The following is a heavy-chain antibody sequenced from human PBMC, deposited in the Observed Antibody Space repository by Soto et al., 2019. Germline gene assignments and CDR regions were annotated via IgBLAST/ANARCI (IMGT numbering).Heavy chain of an antibody. J-gene: IGHJ4*02. V-gene: IGHV1-2*04. D-gene: IGHD3-9*01. CDR2: INPRSGGT. CDR3: ARGDILGGYYEEFDF. Sequence: QVQLVQSGAEVKKPGASVKVSCKASGYSFTAYYMHWVRQAPGQGLEWMGWINPRSGGTNYAQKFQGWVTMTRYTSISTAYMELSRLKSDDTAVYYCARGDILGGYYEEFDFWGQGTLVTVSS. CDR1: GYSFTAYY.